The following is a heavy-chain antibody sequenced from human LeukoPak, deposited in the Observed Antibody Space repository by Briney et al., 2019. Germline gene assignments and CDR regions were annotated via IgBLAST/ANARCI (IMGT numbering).Heavy chain of an antibody. V-gene: IGHV4-61*02. CDR2: IYTSGST. Sequence: SETLSLTCTLSGGSISSGSYYWSWIRQPAGKGLEWIGRIYTSGSTNYNPSLKRRVTISVDTSKNQFSLKLSSVTAADTAVYYCARSRVGATFDYWGQGTLVTVSS. CDR3: ARSRVGATFDY. CDR1: GGSISSGSYY. D-gene: IGHD1-26*01. J-gene: IGHJ4*02.